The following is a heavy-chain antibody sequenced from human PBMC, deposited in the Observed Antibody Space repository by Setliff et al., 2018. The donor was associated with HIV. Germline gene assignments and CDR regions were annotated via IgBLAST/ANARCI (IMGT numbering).Heavy chain of an antibody. CDR2: ITSNGGRT. D-gene: IGHD2-15*01. CDR1: EFTFNIYA. V-gene: IGHV3-20*04. Sequence: SGGSLRLSCAASEFTFNIYAMSWVRQAPGKGLEWVSGITSNGGRTGYADSVKGRFTISRDNARNSLYLEMNSLRADDTAVYYCARDFCGSSCSSGYGYFDHWGQGTLVTVSS. J-gene: IGHJ4*02. CDR3: ARDFCGSSCSSGYGYFDH.